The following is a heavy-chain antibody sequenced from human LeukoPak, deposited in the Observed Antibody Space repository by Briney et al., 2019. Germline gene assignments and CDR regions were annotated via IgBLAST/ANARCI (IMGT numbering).Heavy chain of an antibody. CDR2: ISAYNGNT. CDR3: ARESSHYYYYGMDV. V-gene: IGHV1-18*01. Sequence: ASVTVSCKASGYTFTSYGISWVRQAPGQGLEWMGWISAYNGNTNYAQKLQGRVTMTTDTSTSTAYMELRSLRSDDTAVYYCARESSHYYYYGMDVWGQGTTVTVSS. CDR1: GYTFTSYG. J-gene: IGHJ6*02.